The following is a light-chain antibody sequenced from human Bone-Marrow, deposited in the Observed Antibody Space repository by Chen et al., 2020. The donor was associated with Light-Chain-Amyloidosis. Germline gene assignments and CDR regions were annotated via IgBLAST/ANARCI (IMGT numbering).Light chain of an antibody. J-gene: IGLJ2*01. CDR2: DDS. CDR3: QVWDIISDQVV. CDR1: NIGRKG. Sequence: SYVVTQPPSVSEAPGQTATITCGGNNIGRKGVHWYQQKPGQAPVLVVYDDSDRPSGIPERLSGSDSGNTATLTSSSVEAGDEADSSCQVWDIISDQVVFGGGTKLTVL. V-gene: IGLV3-21*02.